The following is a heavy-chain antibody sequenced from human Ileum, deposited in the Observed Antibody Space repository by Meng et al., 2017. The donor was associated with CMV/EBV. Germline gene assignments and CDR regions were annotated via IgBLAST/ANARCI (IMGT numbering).Heavy chain of an antibody. CDR1: GFTVSGYW. Sequence: SCTASGFTVSGYWMHWGRRGPGEGVVWVGRIYDDGRFTAYAGSVKGRFNISKDNAKNPLFLQMNSVTGEDTAVYYCARVADTRTAFDYWGQGSLVTVSS. CDR3: ARVADTRTAFDY. V-gene: IGHV3-74*01. J-gene: IGHJ4*02. D-gene: IGHD2-15*01. CDR2: IYDDGRFT.